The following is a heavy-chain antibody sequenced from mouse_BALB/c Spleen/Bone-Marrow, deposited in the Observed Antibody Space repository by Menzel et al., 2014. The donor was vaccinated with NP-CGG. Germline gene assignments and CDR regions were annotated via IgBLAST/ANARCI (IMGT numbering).Heavy chain of an antibody. J-gene: IGHJ3*01. D-gene: IGHD1-1*01. CDR3: ASYYYGSYGFAY. CDR1: GFNIKDTY. V-gene: IGHV14-3*02. CDR2: IDPANGNT. Sequence: SGAELVKPGASVKLSCTASGFNIKDTYMHWVKQRPEQGLEWIGRIDPANGNTKYDPKFQGKATITADTSSNTAYLQLSSLTSEDTAVYCCASYYYGSYGFAYWGQGTLVTVSA.